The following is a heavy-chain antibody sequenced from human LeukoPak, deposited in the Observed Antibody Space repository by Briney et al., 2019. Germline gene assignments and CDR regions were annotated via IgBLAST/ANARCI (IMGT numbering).Heavy chain of an antibody. CDR2: ISYDGSNK. CDR1: GFTFSSYA. Sequence: GGSLRLSCAASGFTFSSYAMHWVRQAPGKGLEWVAVISYDGSNKYYADSVKGRFTISRDNSKNTVYLQINSLRADDTAVYYCAKGSGGSGSYSKYYFDYWGQGTLVTVSS. D-gene: IGHD3-10*01. CDR3: AKGSGGSGSYSKYYFDY. J-gene: IGHJ4*02. V-gene: IGHV3-30*04.